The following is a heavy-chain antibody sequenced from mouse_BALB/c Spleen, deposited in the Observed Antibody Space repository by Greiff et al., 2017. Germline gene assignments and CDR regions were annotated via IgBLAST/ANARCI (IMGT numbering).Heavy chain of an antibody. CDR1: GYTFTSYV. D-gene: IGHD2-4*01. CDR2: INPYNDGT. V-gene: IGHV1-14*01. Sequence: EVKLMESGPELVKPGASVKMSCKASGYTFTSYVMHWVKQKPGQGLEWIGYINPYNDGTKYNEKFKGKATLTSDKSSSTAYMQLSSLTSEDSAVYYCARGFMITTRGNYFDYWGQGTTLTVSS. J-gene: IGHJ2*01. CDR3: ARGFMITTRGNYFDY.